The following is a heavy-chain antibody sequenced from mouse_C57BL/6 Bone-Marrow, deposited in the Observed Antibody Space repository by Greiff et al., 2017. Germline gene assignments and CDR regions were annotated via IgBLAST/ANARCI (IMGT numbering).Heavy chain of an antibody. CDR1: GYSITSGYY. CDR3: ARVITTVVATGYYFDY. D-gene: IGHD1-1*01. J-gene: IGHJ2*01. Sequence: EVKVEESGPGLVKPSQSLSLTCSVTGYSITSGYYWNWIRQFPGNKLEWMGYISYDGSNNYNPSLKNRISITRDTSKNQFFLKLNSVTTEDTATYYCARVITTVVATGYYFDYWGQGTTLTVSS. CDR2: ISYDGSN. V-gene: IGHV3-6*01.